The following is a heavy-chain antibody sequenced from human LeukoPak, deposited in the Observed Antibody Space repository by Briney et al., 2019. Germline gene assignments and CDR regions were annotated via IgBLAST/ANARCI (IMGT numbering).Heavy chain of an antibody. V-gene: IGHV3-21*01. J-gene: IGHJ4*02. CDR3: ARDLRGGSGYSTGWYEVSDY. CDR2: ITSSSRYI. CDR1: GFTFSSYS. Sequence: GGSLRLSCAASGFTFSSYSMNWVRQAPGKGLEWVSSITSSSRYIYYADSVKGRFTISRDNAKNSLYLQMNSLRAEDTAVYYCARDLRGGSGYSTGWYEVSDYWGQGTLVTVSS. D-gene: IGHD6-19*01.